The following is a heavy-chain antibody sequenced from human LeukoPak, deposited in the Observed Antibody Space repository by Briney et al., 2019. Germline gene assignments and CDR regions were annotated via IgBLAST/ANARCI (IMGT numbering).Heavy chain of an antibody. Sequence: SETLSLTCTVSGGSISSSSYYWGWIRQPPGKGLEWIGSIYYSGSTYYNPSLKSRVTISVDTSKNQFSLKLSSVTAADTAVYYCARQSDIVVVVAATWGFDYWGRGTLVTVSS. CDR3: ARQSDIVVVVAATWGFDY. CDR1: GGSISSSSYY. J-gene: IGHJ4*02. D-gene: IGHD2-15*01. V-gene: IGHV4-39*01. CDR2: IYYSGST.